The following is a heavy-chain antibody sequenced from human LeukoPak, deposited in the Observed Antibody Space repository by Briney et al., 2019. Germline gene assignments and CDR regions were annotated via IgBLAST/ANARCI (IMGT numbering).Heavy chain of an antibody. CDR3: VKKFYYYSVGYYAFDI. V-gene: IGHV3-23*01. CDR1: GFTFCSSA. Sequence: GGSLRLSCAAAGFTFCSSAMRCVRQAPGKGLEWVSGITSRGDKTYYADSVKGRFTISRDNSKNTLYLQMNSLRAEDTAVYHCVKKFYYYSVGYYAFDIWGQGTMVTVSS. D-gene: IGHD3-22*01. J-gene: IGHJ3*02. CDR2: ITSRGDKT.